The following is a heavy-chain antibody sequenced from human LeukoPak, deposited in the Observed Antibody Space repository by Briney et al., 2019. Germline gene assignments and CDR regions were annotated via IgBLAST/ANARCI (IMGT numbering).Heavy chain of an antibody. Sequence: GGSLRLSCGASGFTFSSYAMTWVRQAPGKGLEWVSAISGGGDGTYYTDSVKGRFTISRDNAKNSLYLQMNTLRAEDTAVYYCAGISGAGTLWGQGTLSPSPQ. J-gene: IGHJ4*02. CDR2: ISGGGDGT. CDR1: GFTFSSYA. D-gene: IGHD6-13*01. CDR3: AGISGAGTL. V-gene: IGHV3-23*01.